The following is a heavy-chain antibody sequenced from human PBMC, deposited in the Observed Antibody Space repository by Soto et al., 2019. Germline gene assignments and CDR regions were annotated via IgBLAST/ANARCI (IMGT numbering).Heavy chain of an antibody. J-gene: IGHJ5*02. CDR2: MRGSNGDT. V-gene: IGHV3-23*01. CDR3: TTNYYDSSGYDNWFDP. D-gene: IGHD3-22*01. CDR1: GFTFSFCA. Sequence: GGSLRLSCAASGFTFSFCAMSWVRQAPGKGLEWVSSMRGSNGDTYYADSVKGRFTISRDNSKNTLYLQMNSLKTEDTAVYYCTTNYYDSSGYDNWFDPWGQGTLVTVSS.